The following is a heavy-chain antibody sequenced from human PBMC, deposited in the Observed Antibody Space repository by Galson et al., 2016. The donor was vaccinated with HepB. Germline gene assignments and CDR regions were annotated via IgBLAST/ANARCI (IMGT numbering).Heavy chain of an antibody. CDR1: GFIFSDYE. V-gene: IGHV3-48*03. J-gene: IGHJ2*01. D-gene: IGHD3-9*01. CDR2: ISGIGYPL. CDR3: ARDPNAVGPSYFDS. Sequence: SLRLSCAASGFIFSDYEMNWVRLALGKGLEWVAYISGIGYPLYNEGCVKGRFPISRDNAKNTLYLQMSGLRADDTALYFCARDPNAVGPSYFDSWGRGTLVPVSS.